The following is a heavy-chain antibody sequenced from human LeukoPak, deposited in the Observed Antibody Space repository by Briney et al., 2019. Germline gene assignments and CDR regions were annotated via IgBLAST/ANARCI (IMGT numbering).Heavy chain of an antibody. D-gene: IGHD6-13*01. CDR1: GGSFSGYY. CDR2: INHSGST. J-gene: IGHJ4*02. Sequence: SETLSLTCAVYGGSFSGYYWSWIRQPPGKGLEWIGEINHSGSTNYNPSLKSRVTISVDTPKNQFSLKLSSVTAADTAVYYCARGIAAAGIGPFDYWGQGTLVTVSS. CDR3: ARGIAAAGIGPFDY. V-gene: IGHV4-34*01.